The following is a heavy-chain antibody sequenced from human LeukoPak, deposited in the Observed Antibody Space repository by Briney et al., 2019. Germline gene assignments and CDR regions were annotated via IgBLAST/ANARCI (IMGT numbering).Heavy chain of an antibody. CDR2: VYYIGTT. D-gene: IGHD6-6*01. CDR1: GGSVSSPESY. J-gene: IGHJ5*02. V-gene: IGHV4-61*03. Sequence: SETLSLTCTVSGGSVSSPESYWSWIRQPPGKGLEWIGNVYYIGTTSYNSSLKTRVTISVDKSKNHFSLILTSVTAADTAVYFCARNTSSSPWFDPWGQGTLVTVSS. CDR3: ARNTSSSPWFDP.